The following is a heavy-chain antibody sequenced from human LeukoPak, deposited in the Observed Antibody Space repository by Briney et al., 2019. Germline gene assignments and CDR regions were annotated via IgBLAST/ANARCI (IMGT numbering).Heavy chain of an antibody. Sequence: SETLSLTCAVYGGSFSGYYWGWIRQPPGKGLEWIGSIYYSGSTYYNPSLKSRVTISVDTSKNQFSLKLSSVTAADTAVYYCARHDPYYDFWSGYSPYFDYWGQGTLVTVSS. CDR1: GGSFSGYY. CDR2: IYYSGST. D-gene: IGHD3-3*01. V-gene: IGHV4-39*01. CDR3: ARHDPYYDFWSGYSPYFDY. J-gene: IGHJ4*02.